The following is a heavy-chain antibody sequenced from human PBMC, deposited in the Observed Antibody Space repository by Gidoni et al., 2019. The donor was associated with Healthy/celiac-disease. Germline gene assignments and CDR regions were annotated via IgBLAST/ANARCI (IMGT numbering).Heavy chain of an antibody. V-gene: IGHV4-59*01. D-gene: IGHD3-3*01. J-gene: IGHJ3*02. CDR1: GGSISSYY. CDR2: IYYSGST. Sequence: GGSISSYYWCCIRQPPGKGLEWIGYIYYSGSTNYNPSIKSRVTISVYRSKNQCSLKLSSVTAAEPGVYYCAGTVGYYGFWNGYAGAFDIWGQGTMVTVSS. CDR3: AGTVGYYGFWNGYAGAFDI.